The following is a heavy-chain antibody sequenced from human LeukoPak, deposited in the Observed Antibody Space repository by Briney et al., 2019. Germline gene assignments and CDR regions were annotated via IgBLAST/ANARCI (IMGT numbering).Heavy chain of an antibody. Sequence: ASVKVSCKASVVTFSSYAISWVRQAPGQGLEWMGRIIPIFGIANYAQKFQGRVTITADKSTSTAYMELSSLRSEDTAVYYCARGGPGTTRYYYYYGMDVWGQGTTVAVSS. J-gene: IGHJ6*02. CDR3: ARGGPGTTRYYYYYGMDV. V-gene: IGHV1-69*04. D-gene: IGHD1-1*01. CDR1: VVTFSSYA. CDR2: IIPIFGIA.